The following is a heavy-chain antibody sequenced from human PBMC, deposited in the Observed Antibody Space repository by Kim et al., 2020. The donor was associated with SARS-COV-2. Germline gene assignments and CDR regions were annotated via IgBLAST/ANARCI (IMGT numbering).Heavy chain of an antibody. J-gene: IGHJ4*02. D-gene: IGHD3-10*01. V-gene: IGHV3-23*01. Sequence: GWSLRLSCTPSGFTFSSDTMTWVRQAPGKGLEWVSGVSGDGGRTDYADSVKGRFTISRDNSRNTLYLQMNSLRAEDTAVYYCAKVGFGELLSPFDHWGQGTLVTVSS. CDR1: GFTFSSDT. CDR2: VSGDGGRT. CDR3: AKVGFGELLSPFDH.